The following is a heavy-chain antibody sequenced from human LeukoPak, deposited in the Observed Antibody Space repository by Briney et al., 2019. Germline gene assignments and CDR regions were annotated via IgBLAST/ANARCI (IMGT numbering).Heavy chain of an antibody. Sequence: ASVKVSCKVSGYTLTELSMHWVRQAPGTGLKWMGGFDPEDGETIYAQKFQGRVTMTEDTSTDTAYMELSSLRSEDTAVYYCATDRRWELRLGFDPWGQGTLVTVSS. J-gene: IGHJ5*02. CDR3: ATDRRWELRLGFDP. V-gene: IGHV1-24*01. CDR1: GYTLTELS. D-gene: IGHD1-26*01. CDR2: FDPEDGET.